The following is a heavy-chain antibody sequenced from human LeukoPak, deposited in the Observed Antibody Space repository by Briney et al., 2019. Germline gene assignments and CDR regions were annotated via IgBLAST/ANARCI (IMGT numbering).Heavy chain of an antibody. CDR1: GFTFSSYG. CDR3: AKEQTSSGYFDY. Sequence: GGSLRLSCAASGFTFSSYGMHWVRQAPGKGLEWVAAISGNGGRTYYRDSVKGRFTISRDNPKNTLYLLMNGLSAEDTALYYCAKEQTSSGYFDYWGQGTLVTVSS. V-gene: IGHV3-23*01. D-gene: IGHD3-10*01. J-gene: IGHJ4*02. CDR2: ISGNGGRT.